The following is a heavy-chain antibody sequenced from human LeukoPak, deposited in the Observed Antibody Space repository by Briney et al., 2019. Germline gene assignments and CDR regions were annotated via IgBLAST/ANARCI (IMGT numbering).Heavy chain of an antibody. CDR1: GGSISSSSYY. V-gene: IGHV4-39*02. Sequence: SETLSLTCTVSGGSISSSSYYWGWIRQPPGKGLEWIGSIYYSGSTYYNPSLKSRVTISVDTSKNQFSLKLSSVTAADTAVYYCARDNRYNWNLGGFDPWGQGTLVTVSS. D-gene: IGHD1-20*01. CDR3: ARDNRYNWNLGGFDP. CDR2: IYYSGST. J-gene: IGHJ5*02.